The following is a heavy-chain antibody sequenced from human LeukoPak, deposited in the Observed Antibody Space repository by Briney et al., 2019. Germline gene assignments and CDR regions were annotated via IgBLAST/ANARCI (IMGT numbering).Heavy chain of an antibody. D-gene: IGHD6-13*01. V-gene: IGHV3-23*01. CDR1: GFTFCNYG. Sequence: GGSLRLSCAASGFTFCNYGITWVRQAPGKGLEWVSTIGGSGGTTFFADSVRGRFTISRDNSKNTLYLQMNSLRVDDTAVYYCVNAGPYDFDYWGQGTLVTVSS. CDR3: VNAGPYDFDY. J-gene: IGHJ4*01. CDR2: IGGSGGTT.